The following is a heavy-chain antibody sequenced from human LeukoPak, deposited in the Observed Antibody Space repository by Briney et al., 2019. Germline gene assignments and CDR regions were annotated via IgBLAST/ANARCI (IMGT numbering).Heavy chain of an antibody. J-gene: IGHJ4*02. Sequence: GGSLRLSCAASGFTFSSYAMHWVRQAPGKGPEWVAVVSSDGGTYNYVDSVTGRFTISRDNSNNTLYLQMNSLRAEDTAVYYCARGDYGGPSRGPRYFDYWGQGILVTVSS. D-gene: IGHD4-23*01. CDR3: ARGDYGGPSRGPRYFDY. CDR2: VSSDGGTY. CDR1: GFTFSSYA. V-gene: IGHV3-30*01.